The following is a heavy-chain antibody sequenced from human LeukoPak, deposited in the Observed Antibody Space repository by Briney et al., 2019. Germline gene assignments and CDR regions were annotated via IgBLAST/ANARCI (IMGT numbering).Heavy chain of an antibody. CDR3: ARAGDSSGYYYHY. CDR2: IYPGDSDT. Sequence: GESLKISCKGSGYRFTSYWIGWVRQMPGKGLERMGIIYPGDSDTRYSPSFQGQVTISADKSISTAYLQWSSLKASDTAMYYCARAGDSSGYYYHYWGQGTLVTVSS. D-gene: IGHD3-22*01. CDR1: GYRFTSYW. J-gene: IGHJ4*02. V-gene: IGHV5-51*01.